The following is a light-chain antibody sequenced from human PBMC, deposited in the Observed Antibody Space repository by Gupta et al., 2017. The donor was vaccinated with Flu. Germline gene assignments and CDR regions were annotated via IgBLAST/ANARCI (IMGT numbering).Light chain of an antibody. Sequence: QSALTQPASVSGSPGPSITISCTGTSSDVGSYNLVSWYQQHPGKAPKLMIYEGSKRPSGVSNRFSGSKSGNTASLTISGLQAEDEADYYCCSYAGSSIPVVFGGGTKLTVL. CDR2: EGS. CDR3: CSYAGSSIPVV. J-gene: IGLJ2*01. V-gene: IGLV2-23*01. CDR1: SSDVGSYNL.